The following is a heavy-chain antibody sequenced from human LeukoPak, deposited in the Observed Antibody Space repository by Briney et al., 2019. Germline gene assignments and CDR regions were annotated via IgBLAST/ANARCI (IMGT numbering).Heavy chain of an antibody. CDR1: GLTFSTYA. Sequence: GGSLRLSCAASGLTFSTYAMNWVRQAPGEGLKWVSCITGDSAYIYYADSVKGRFTISRDNAKNSLYLQMNSLRAEDTAVYYCARYGVSSRTSYIDFWGQGTLVTVSS. V-gene: IGHV3-21*01. CDR2: ITGDSAYI. J-gene: IGHJ4*02. CDR3: ARYGVSSRTSYIDF. D-gene: IGHD2-2*01.